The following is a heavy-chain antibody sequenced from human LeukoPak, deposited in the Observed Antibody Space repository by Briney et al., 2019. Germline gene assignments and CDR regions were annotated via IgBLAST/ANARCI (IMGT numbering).Heavy chain of an antibody. CDR3: ARVAYSGYDFGSSPY. J-gene: IGHJ4*02. V-gene: IGHV1-18*01. CDR2: ISAYNGNT. CDR1: GYTFTSYG. Sequence: GASVKVSCTASGYTFTSYGISWVRQAPGQGLEWMGWISAYNGNTNYAQKLQGRVTMTTDTSTSTAYMELRSLRSDDTAVYYCARVAYSGYDFGSSPYWGQGTLVTVSS. D-gene: IGHD5-12*01.